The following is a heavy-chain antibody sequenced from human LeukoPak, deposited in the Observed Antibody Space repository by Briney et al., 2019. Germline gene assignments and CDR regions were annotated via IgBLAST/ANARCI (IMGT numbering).Heavy chain of an antibody. CDR2: TSYDGDNN. CDR1: GFTFTNYA. D-gene: IGHD2-2*01. Sequence: GGSLRLSCAASGFTFTNYAMHWVRQAPGKGLEWLAATSYDGDNNFYADSVKGRFTISRDNAKNTLYLQMNSLRAEDTAVYYCVRDSGQSIVIVPATIHYWGQGTPVSVSS. V-gene: IGHV3-30-3*01. J-gene: IGHJ4*02. CDR3: VRDSGQSIVIVPATIHY.